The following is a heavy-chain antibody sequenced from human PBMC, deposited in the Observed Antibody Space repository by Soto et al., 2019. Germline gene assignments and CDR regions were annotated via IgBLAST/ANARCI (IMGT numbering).Heavy chain of an antibody. CDR3: ARGYYYDSSGSPHFDY. CDR2: IWYDGSNK. V-gene: IGHV3-33*01. CDR1: GFTFSSYG. J-gene: IGHJ4*02. D-gene: IGHD3-22*01. Sequence: GGSLRLSCAASGFTFSSYGMRWVRQAPGKGLEWVAVIWYDGSNKYYADSVKGRFTISRDNSKNTLYLQMNSLRAEDTAVYYCARGYYYDSSGSPHFDYWGQGTLVTVSS.